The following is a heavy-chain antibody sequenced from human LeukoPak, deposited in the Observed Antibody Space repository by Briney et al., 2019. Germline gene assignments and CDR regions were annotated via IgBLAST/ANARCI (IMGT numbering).Heavy chain of an antibody. Sequence: PGGSLRLSCAASGLTFSSYAMSWVRQAPGKGLEWVSAISGSGGSTYYADSVKGRFTISRGNSKNTLYLQMNSLRAEDTAVYYCAKSKDSSYYYYYGMDVWGQGTTVTVSS. V-gene: IGHV3-23*01. J-gene: IGHJ6*02. CDR1: GLTFSSYA. CDR3: AKSKDSSYYYYYGMDV. D-gene: IGHD6-6*01. CDR2: ISGSGGST.